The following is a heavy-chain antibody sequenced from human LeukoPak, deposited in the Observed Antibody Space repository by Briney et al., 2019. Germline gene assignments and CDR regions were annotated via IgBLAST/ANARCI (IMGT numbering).Heavy chain of an antibody. J-gene: IGHJ4*02. V-gene: IGHV3-74*01. CDR1: GFTFSSYW. D-gene: IGHD6-13*01. Sequence: GGSLRLSCAASGFTFSSYWMHWVRQAPGKGLVGVLRINSDGSSTSYADSVKGRFTISRDNAKNTLYLQMNSLRAEDTAVYYCASIAAAGDFDYWGQGTLVTVSS. CDR2: INSDGSST. CDR3: ASIAAAGDFDY.